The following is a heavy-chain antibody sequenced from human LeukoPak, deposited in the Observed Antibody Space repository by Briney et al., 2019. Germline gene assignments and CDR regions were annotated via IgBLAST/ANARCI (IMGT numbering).Heavy chain of an antibody. D-gene: IGHD1-7*01. Sequence: GASVKVSCKASGYTFTGYYMNWVRQAPGQGLEWMGWINPNSGGTNYAQKFQGRVTMTRDTSISTAYMELSRLRSDDTAVYYCARAPVGITGTTRYFDYWGQGTLVTVSS. CDR2: INPNSGGT. CDR3: ARAPVGITGTTRYFDY. V-gene: IGHV1-2*02. CDR1: GYTFTGYY. J-gene: IGHJ4*02.